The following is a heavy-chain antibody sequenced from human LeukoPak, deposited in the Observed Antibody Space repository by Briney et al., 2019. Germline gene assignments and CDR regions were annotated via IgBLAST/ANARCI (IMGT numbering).Heavy chain of an antibody. J-gene: IGHJ4*02. D-gene: IGHD3-22*01. V-gene: IGHV1-69*04. CDR1: GGTFSSYA. CDR3: AREDGNYYDSSGY. CDR2: VIPILGIA. Sequence: EASVKVSCKASGGTFSSYAISWVRQAPGQGLEWMGRVIPILGIANYAQKFQGRVTITADKSTSTAYMELSSLRSEDTAVYYCAREDGNYYDSSGYWGQGTLVTVSS.